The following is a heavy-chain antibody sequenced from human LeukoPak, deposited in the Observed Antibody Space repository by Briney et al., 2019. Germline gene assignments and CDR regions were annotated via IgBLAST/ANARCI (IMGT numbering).Heavy chain of an antibody. V-gene: IGHV4-4*02. CDR1: GASISSSYW. J-gene: IGHJ5*02. Sequence: SGTLSLTCAVSGASISSSYWWSWVRQPPGKGLEWIAEIYHSGSTGYNPSFKSQVTISLDKSKNQFSLTLYSVTAADTAVYYCARGGGSCSGGTCYVIWFDPWGQGTLVTVSS. CDR2: IYHSGST. CDR3: ARGGGSCSGGTCYVIWFDP. D-gene: IGHD2-15*01.